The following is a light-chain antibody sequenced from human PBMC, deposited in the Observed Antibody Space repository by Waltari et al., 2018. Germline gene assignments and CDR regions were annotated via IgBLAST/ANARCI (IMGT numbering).Light chain of an antibody. J-gene: IGKJ2*01. CDR2: RAS. V-gene: IGKV3-15*01. CDR3: QEYNNWPRMYT. CDR1: QSVGSN. Sequence: EIVMTQSPATLSVSPGERATLSCGASQSVGSNLAWYQQKPAQAPRLLIYRASTRATNIPARFSGSGSGTEFNLTISSLQSEDFAVYYCQEYNNWPRMYTFGQGTKLEIK.